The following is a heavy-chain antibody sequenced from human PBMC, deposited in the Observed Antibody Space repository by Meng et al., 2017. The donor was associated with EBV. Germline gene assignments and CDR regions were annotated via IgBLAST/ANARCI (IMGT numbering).Heavy chain of an antibody. CDR2: INHSGST. CDR3: ARGSYGSGSYFDY. D-gene: IGHD3-10*01. CDR1: GGSFSGYY. Sequence: QVQLQQWGAGLLKPSETLSLTCAVYGGSFSGYYWSWIPQPPGKGLEWIGEINHSGSTNYNPSLKSRVTISVDTSKNQFSLKLSSVTAADTAVYYCARGSYGSGSYFDYWGQGTLVTVSS. J-gene: IGHJ4*02. V-gene: IGHV4-34*01.